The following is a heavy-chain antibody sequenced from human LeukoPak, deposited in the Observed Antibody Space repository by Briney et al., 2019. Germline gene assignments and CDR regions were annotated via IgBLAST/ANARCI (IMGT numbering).Heavy chain of an antibody. D-gene: IGHD6-19*01. CDR2: IWYDGSNK. CDR1: GFTFSSYA. CDR3: ARERRQNSSGWYRGWFDS. Sequence: GGSLRLSCAASGFTFSSYAMHWVRQAPGKGLEWVAVIWYDGSNKYYADSVKGRFTISRDNSKNTLYLQMNSLRAEDTAVYYCARERRQNSSGWYRGWFDSWGQGTLVTVSS. V-gene: IGHV3-33*08. J-gene: IGHJ5*01.